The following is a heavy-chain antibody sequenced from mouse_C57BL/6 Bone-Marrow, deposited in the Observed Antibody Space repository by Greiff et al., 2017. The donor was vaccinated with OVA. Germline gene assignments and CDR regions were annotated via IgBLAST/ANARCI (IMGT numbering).Heavy chain of an antibody. Sequence: QVQLQQPGAELVRPGSSVKLSCKASGYTFTSYWMHWVKQRPIQGLEWIGNIDPSDSETHYNQKFKDKATLTVDKSSSTAYMQLSSLSSEDSAVYYCAYYGDAMDYWGQGTSVTVSS. CDR3: AYYGDAMDY. J-gene: IGHJ4*01. CDR1: GYTFTSYW. D-gene: IGHD2-1*01. V-gene: IGHV1-52*01. CDR2: IDPSDSET.